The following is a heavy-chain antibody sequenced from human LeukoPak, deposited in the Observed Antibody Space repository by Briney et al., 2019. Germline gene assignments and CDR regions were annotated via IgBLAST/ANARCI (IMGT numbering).Heavy chain of an antibody. CDR1: GGSISTYY. D-gene: IGHD3-22*01. CDR2: IHYSGST. V-gene: IGHV4-59*01. CDR3: ARGYFDNSGYSAPFHY. Sequence: SETLSLTCTVSGGSISTYYWSWIRQPPGTGLEWIGCIHYSGSTNYNPSLKSRVTISVDTSKNQFSLKLSSVTAADTAVYYCARGYFDNSGYSAPFHYWGQGTLVTVSS. J-gene: IGHJ4*02.